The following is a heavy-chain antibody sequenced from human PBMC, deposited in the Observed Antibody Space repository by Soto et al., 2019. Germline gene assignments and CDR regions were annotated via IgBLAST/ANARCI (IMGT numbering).Heavy chain of an antibody. CDR2: ISTSSSYI. J-gene: IGHJ6*02. D-gene: IGHD3-10*01. V-gene: IGHV3-21*01. CDR1: GFSFSTYA. Sequence: ESGGGLVKPGGSLRLSCEASGFSFSTYAMNWVRQAPGKGLEWVSSISTSSSYIKYADSLKGRFTISRDNAKSSLYLQMNGLRAEDTAVYYCARDYYGSGNYFNGMDVWGQGTTVTVAS. CDR3: ARDYYGSGNYFNGMDV.